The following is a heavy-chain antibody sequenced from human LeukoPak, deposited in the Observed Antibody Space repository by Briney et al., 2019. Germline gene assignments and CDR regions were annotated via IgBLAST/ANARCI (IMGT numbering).Heavy chain of an antibody. CDR1: GYTFTSYD. D-gene: IGHD2-2*01. CDR2: MNHNSGNT. J-gene: IGHJ4*02. Sequence: ASVKVSCKASGYTFTSYDINWVRQATGQGLEWMGWMNHNSGNTGYAQKFQGRVTMTRNTSISTAYMELSSLRSEDTAVYYCARGPVSVSGYPNLYYFDYWGQGTLVTVSS. V-gene: IGHV1-8*01. CDR3: ARGPVSVSGYPNLYYFDY.